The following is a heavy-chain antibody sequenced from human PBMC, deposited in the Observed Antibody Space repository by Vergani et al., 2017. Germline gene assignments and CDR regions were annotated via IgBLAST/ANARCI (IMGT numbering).Heavy chain of an antibody. CDR1: GYSISSGYY. V-gene: IGHV4-38-2*02. Sequence: QVQLQESGPGLVKPSETLSLTCTVSGYSISSGYYWGWIRQPPGKGLEWIGSIYHSGSTYYNPSLKSRVTISVDTSKNQFSRKLSSVTAADTAVYYCARINMVTYYYYYYMDVWGKGTTVTVSS. D-gene: IGHD3-10*01. J-gene: IGHJ6*03. CDR2: IYHSGST. CDR3: ARINMVTYYYYYYMDV.